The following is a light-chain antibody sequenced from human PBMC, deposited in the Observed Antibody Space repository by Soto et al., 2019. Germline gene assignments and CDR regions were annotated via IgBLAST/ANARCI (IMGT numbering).Light chain of an antibody. CDR3: ASHGNHWV. V-gene: IGLV2-14*01. J-gene: IGLJ3*02. CDR1: NSDIGAYNY. CDR2: EVS. Sequence: QSALTQPASVSGSLGQSITISCTGSNSDIGAYNYVSWYQQHPGKAPKFIMYEVSNRPSGVSNRFSGSKSGNTASPTISGLQAEDEADYCCASHGNHWVFGGGTKLTVL.